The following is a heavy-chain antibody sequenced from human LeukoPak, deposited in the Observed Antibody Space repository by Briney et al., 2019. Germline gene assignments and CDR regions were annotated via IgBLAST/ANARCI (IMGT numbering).Heavy chain of an antibody. J-gene: IGHJ4*02. D-gene: IGHD3-10*01. V-gene: IGHV4-61*01. CDR3: ASSMVRGVILFDY. CDR2: IYYSGST. CDR1: GYSISSGYY. Sequence: SETLSLTCTVSGYSISSGYYWSWIRQPPGKGLEWIGYIYYSGSTNYNPSLKSRVTISVDTSKNQFSLKLSSVTAADTAVYYCASSMVRGVILFDYWGQGTLVTVSS.